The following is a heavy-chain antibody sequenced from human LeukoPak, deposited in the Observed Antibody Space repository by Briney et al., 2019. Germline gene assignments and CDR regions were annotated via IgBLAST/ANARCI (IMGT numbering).Heavy chain of an antibody. CDR2: IYYSGST. Sequence: SETLSLTCTVSGGSISSSSYYWGWIRQPPGKGLEWIGSIYYSGSTYYNPSLKSRVTMSVDTSKNQFSLNLNSVTAADTAVYYCARERGVAMADCSGGSCYRSLDPWGQGTLVTVSS. D-gene: IGHD2-15*01. CDR3: ARERGVAMADCSGGSCYRSLDP. V-gene: IGHV4-39*07. J-gene: IGHJ5*02. CDR1: GGSISSSSYY.